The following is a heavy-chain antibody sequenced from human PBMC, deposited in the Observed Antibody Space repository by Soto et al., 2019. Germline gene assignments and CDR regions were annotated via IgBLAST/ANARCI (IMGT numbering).Heavy chain of an antibody. J-gene: IGHJ5*02. V-gene: IGHV1-46*01. D-gene: IGHD3-22*01. Sequence: ASVKVSCKASGYTFSNYYMQWVRQAPGQGLEWMGIINPSGGSTSYAQKFQGRVTMTRDTSKKQISLNLSSVTAADTAVYHCARQGESSGYYNYFDPWGQGTLVTVSS. CDR2: INPSGGST. CDR3: ARQGESSGYYNYFDP. CDR1: GYTFSNYY.